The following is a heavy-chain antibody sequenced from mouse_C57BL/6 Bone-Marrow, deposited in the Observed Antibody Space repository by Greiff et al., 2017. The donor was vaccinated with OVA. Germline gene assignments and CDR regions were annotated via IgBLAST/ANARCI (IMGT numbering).Heavy chain of an antibody. CDR3: ARYSNHWYFDV. CDR1: GFTFSDYG. Sequence: DVHLVESGGGLVKPGGSLKLSCAASGFTFSDYGMHWVRQAPEKGLEWVAYISSGSSTIYYADTVKGRFTISRDNAKNTLFLQMTSLRSEDTAMYYCARYSNHWYFDVWGTGTTVTVSS. CDR2: ISSGSSTI. V-gene: IGHV5-17*01. J-gene: IGHJ1*03. D-gene: IGHD2-5*01.